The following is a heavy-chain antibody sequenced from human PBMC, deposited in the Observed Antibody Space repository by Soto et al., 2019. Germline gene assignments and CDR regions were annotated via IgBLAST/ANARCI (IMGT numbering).Heavy chain of an antibody. V-gene: IGHV3-30*18. D-gene: IGHD6-19*01. CDR1: GFTFSSYG. Sequence: QPGGSLRLSCVASGFTFSSYGMHWVRQAPGKGLEWVAVTSSDGSNKYYADSVKGRFTISRDNSKNTLYLQMNSLRAEDTAVYYCAKGGSSGWHPKVGYWGQGILVTVSS. CDR3: AKGGSSGWHPKVGY. CDR2: TSSDGSNK. J-gene: IGHJ4*02.